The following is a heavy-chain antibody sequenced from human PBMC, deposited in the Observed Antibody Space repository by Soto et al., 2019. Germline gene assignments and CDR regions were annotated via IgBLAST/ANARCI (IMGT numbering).Heavy chain of an antibody. CDR2: IIPIFGTA. V-gene: IGHV1-69*13. CDR1: GGTFSSYA. J-gene: IGHJ4*02. CDR3: ARGSGSYHAHLVLDY. Sequence: GASVKVSCKASGGTFSSYAISWVRQAPGQGLEWMGGIIPIFGTANYAQKFQGRVTITADESTSTAYMELSSLRSEDTAVYYCARGSGSYHAHLVLDYWGQGTLVTVSS. D-gene: IGHD1-26*01.